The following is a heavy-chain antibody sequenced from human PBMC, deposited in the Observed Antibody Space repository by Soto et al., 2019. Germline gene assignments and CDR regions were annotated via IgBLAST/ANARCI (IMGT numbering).Heavy chain of an antibody. CDR2: ISAYTDTP. D-gene: IGHD2-2*01. J-gene: IGHJ5*02. Sequence: ASVKVSFKASGSTFTNFCVTWLRLAPGQGLEWMGWISAYTDTPNYAQKFQGRVTMTIDTSTSTAYMDLRSLTSDDTAVYYCARVIPGVEDWFDPCGQGTLVTISS. CDR3: ARVIPGVEDWFDP. CDR1: GSTFTNFC. V-gene: IGHV1-18*01.